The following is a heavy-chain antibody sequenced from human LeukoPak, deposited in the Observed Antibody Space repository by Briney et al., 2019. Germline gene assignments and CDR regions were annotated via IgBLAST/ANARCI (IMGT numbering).Heavy chain of an antibody. J-gene: IGHJ4*02. V-gene: IGHV3-9*01. CDR2: ISWNSGII. CDR1: GFPFDDYG. Sequence: PGGSLRLSCVASGFPFDDYGMFWVRQSPGKGLEWVSSISWNSGIIDYADSVKGRFTISRDNAKNSLYLQMNSLRVEDTAFYYCAKDRFFYDSGSKTNRGQGTLVTVSS. CDR3: AKDRFFYDSGSKTN. D-gene: IGHD3-22*01.